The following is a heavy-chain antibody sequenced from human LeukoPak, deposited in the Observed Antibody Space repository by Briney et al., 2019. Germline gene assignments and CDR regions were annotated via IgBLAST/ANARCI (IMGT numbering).Heavy chain of an antibody. D-gene: IGHD1-1*01. CDR2: IDTDTGNP. CDR1: GYTFMRYF. CDR3: ARGTPTPGVDY. V-gene: IGHV7-4-1*02. J-gene: IGHJ4*02. Sequence: EASVKVSCKASGYTFMRYFMNWVRQAPGQGLEWMGNIDTDTGNPKYAPGFTGHFVFSLDTSVSTAYLQINSLRAEDTAVYYCARGTPTPGVDYWGQGTQVTVSS.